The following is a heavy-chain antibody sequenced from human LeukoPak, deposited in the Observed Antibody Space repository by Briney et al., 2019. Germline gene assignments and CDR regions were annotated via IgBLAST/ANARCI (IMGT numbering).Heavy chain of an antibody. V-gene: IGHV1-18*01. CDR1: GHTYTSYG. J-gene: IGHJ1*01. Sequence: ASVKVSCKASGHTYTSYGISWVRQAPGQGLEWMGWISAYNGNTNYAQKLQGRVTMTTDTSTSTAYMELRSLRSDDTAVYYCARDRGGSYPLAYFQHWGQGTLVTVSS. CDR2: ISAYNGNT. CDR3: ARDRGGSYPLAYFQH. D-gene: IGHD1-26*01.